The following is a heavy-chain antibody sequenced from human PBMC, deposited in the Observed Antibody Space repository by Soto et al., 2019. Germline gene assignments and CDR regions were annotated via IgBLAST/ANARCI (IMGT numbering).Heavy chain of an antibody. J-gene: IGHJ4*02. CDR3: AKLGSGYYTGLYFEY. V-gene: IGHV3-7*03. Sequence: VLLVESGGALVQRGGSLRLSCAASGFTFGDYWMSWVRQAPGKGLEWVAHMKKDGSEKYYVDSVKGRFTVSRDNTTNSLYLQMNSLRAEDTAVYYCAKLGSGYYTGLYFEYWGQGTLVTVSS. CDR2: MKKDGSEK. CDR1: GFTFGDYW. D-gene: IGHD3-3*01.